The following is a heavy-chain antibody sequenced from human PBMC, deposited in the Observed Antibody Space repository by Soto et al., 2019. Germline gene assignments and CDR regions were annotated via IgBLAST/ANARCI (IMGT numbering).Heavy chain of an antibody. CDR2: ISGSGGST. D-gene: IGHD4-4*01. J-gene: IGHJ4*02. V-gene: IGHV3-23*01. Sequence: GGSLRLSCAASGFTFSSYAMSWVRQAPGKGLEWVSAISGSGGSTYYADSVKGRFTISRDNSKNTLYLQMNSLRAEDTAVYYCAKAATVTTLTPLYYFDYWGQGTLVTV. CDR1: GFTFSSYA. CDR3: AKAATVTTLTPLYYFDY.